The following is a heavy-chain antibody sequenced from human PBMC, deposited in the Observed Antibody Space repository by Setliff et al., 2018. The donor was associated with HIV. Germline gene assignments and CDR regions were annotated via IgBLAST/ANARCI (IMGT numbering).Heavy chain of an antibody. V-gene: IGHV4-4*09. D-gene: IGHD4-17*01. Sequence: NPSETLSLTCTVSAGSTSSYYWTWIRQPPGKGLEWIGYISTRGGTTYNPSLKSRVTISVDTSKNQFSLKLSSVTAADTAVYYCARAFPMTTVVTQSGYGAFDIWGQGTMVTVSS. CDR2: ISTRGGT. CDR3: ARAFPMTTVVTQSGYGAFDI. J-gene: IGHJ3*02. CDR1: AGSTSSYY.